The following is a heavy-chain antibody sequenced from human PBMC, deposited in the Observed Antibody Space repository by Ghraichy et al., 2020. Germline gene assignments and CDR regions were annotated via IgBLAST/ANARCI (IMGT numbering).Heavy chain of an antibody. J-gene: IGHJ5*02. V-gene: IGHV3-7*03. CDR1: GFSISNYW. CDR2: IKGDGSET. Sequence: GGSLRLSCAASGFSISNYWMNWVRQSPGKGLECVANIKGDGSETHYMDSVKGRFTISRDTSKNSLYLQMNSLRAEDTAMYYCARGHYGTWGRGTLVTVSS. CDR3: ARGHYGT. D-gene: IGHD4-17*01.